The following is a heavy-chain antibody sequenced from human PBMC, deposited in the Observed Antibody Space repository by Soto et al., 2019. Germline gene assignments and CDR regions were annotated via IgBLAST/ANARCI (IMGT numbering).Heavy chain of an antibody. CDR1: GFTFDDYG. V-gene: IGHV3-9*01. Sequence: SLRLSCAASGFTFDDYGMHWARQAPGKGLEWVSGISWNSGSVGYADSVKGRFIISRDNGKKSLYLQMNNLRPEDTALYYCAKTLDSTNGWSNLPLDYWG. CDR3: AKTLDSTNGWSNLPLDY. CDR2: ISWNSGSV. J-gene: IGHJ4*01. D-gene: IGHD2-8*01.